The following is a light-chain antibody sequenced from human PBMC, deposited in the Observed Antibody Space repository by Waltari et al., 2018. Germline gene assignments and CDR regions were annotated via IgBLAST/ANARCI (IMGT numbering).Light chain of an antibody. J-gene: IGKJ1*01. Sequence: DIHMTQSPSSLSASVGDRVTITCRASQSISMFLNWYQQKPGKAPKLLIFGASRLQSGVSSRFTGSGSGTDFTLTITSLHPEDFATYWCQQTYLTPWTFGLGTKVEF. V-gene: IGKV1-39*01. CDR1: QSISMF. CDR2: GAS. CDR3: QQTYLTPWT.